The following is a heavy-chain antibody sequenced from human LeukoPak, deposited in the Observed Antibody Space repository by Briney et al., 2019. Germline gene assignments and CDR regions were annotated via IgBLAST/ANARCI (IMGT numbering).Heavy chain of an antibody. D-gene: IGHD6-13*01. CDR2: VYYSGST. J-gene: IGHJ4*02. V-gene: IGHV4-31*03. CDR1: GGSISSGGYY. Sequence: SETLSLTCTVSGGSISSGGYYWSWIRQHPGKGLEWIGYVYYSGSTNYNPSLKSRVTISVDTSKNQFSLKLSSVTAADTAVYYCARAGGAIAAPTDWGQGTLVTVSS. CDR3: ARAGGAIAAPTD.